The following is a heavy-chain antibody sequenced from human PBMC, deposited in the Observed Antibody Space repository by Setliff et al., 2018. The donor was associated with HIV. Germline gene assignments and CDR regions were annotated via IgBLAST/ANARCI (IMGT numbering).Heavy chain of an antibody. J-gene: IGHJ6*02. D-gene: IGHD2-21*02. CDR3: ARDCGGDCFGGVAGPNYYYGMDV. CDR2: IYTSGST. Sequence: SETLSLTCTVSGGSISSGSYYWSWIRQPAGKGLEWIGRIYTSGSTNYNPSLKSRVTISVDTSKNQFSLKLSSVTAADTAVYYCARDCGGDCFGGVAGPNYYYGMDVWGQGTTVTVSS. V-gene: IGHV4-61*02. CDR1: GGSISSGSYY.